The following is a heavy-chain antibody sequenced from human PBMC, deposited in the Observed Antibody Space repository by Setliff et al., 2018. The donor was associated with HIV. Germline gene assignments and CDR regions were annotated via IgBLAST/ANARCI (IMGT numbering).Heavy chain of an antibody. J-gene: IGHJ6*03. Sequence: PSETLSLTCSVSGASITSGGHYWTWIRQHPERGLEWIGHIHSGGSTFYNPSLKSRLIISLDTSENQFSLKLDSVTAADTAIYYCARSQGSATYYYYYYMDVWGKGTTVTVSS. CDR3: ARSQGSATYYYYYYMDV. V-gene: IGHV4-31*03. D-gene: IGHD6-13*01. CDR2: IHSGGST. CDR1: GASITSGGHY.